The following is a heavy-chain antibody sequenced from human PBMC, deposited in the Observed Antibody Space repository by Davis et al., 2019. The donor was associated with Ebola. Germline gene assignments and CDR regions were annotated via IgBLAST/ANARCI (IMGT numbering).Heavy chain of an antibody. D-gene: IGHD1-26*01. J-gene: IGHJ4*02. V-gene: IGHV4-59*01. CDR2: ILNSGTA. Sequence: MPSETLSLTCTVSGASISGYQWAWIRQPPGKGLDYVGHILNSGTAIYNSALKSRVTISLDKSSNQFSLKLNSVTAADTAIYFCARDQMGSLDYWGQGTLVTVSS. CDR1: GASISGYQ. CDR3: ARDQMGSLDY.